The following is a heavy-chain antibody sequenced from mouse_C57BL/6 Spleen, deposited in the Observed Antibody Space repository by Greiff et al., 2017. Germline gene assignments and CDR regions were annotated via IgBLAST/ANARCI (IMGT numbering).Heavy chain of an antibody. CDR3: ARRVDGYYWYFDV. D-gene: IGHD2-3*01. V-gene: IGHV5-17*01. CDR2: ISSGSSTI. Sequence: EVHLVESGGGLVKPGGSLKLSCAASGFTFSDYGMHWVRQAPEKGLEWVAYISSGSSTIYYADTVKGRFTISRDNAKNTLFLQMTSLRSEDTAMYYCARRVDGYYWYFDVWGTGTTVTVSS. CDR1: GFTFSDYG. J-gene: IGHJ1*03.